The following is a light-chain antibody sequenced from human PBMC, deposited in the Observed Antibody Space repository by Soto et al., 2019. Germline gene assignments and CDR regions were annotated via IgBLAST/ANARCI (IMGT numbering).Light chain of an antibody. CDR1: SSDIGGYNF. CDR2: DVS. Sequence: QSVLTQPASVSGSPGQSITISCTGTSSDIGGYNFVSWYRQHPGKAPKLIIFDVSDRPSGVSNRFSGSKSGHTASLTISGLQAEDEAVYYCSSYTTTSALVVFGGGTKVTVL. V-gene: IGLV2-14*01. J-gene: IGLJ3*02. CDR3: SSYTTTSALVV.